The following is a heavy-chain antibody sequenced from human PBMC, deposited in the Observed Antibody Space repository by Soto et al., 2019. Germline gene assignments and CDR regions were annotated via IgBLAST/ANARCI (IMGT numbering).Heavy chain of an antibody. CDR2: INPNSGGT. CDR1: GYTFTGYY. V-gene: IGHV1-2*02. D-gene: IGHD1-1*01. CDR3: AREPATAKPEGVDF. Sequence: QVQLVQSGAEVKKPGASVKVSCKASGYTFTGYYMHWVRQAPGQGLEWMGWINPNSGGTNYAQKFQGGVTMTRDTSITTAYMELSRLRSGDTAVYYCAREPATAKPEGVDFWGQGTLVTVSS. J-gene: IGHJ4*02.